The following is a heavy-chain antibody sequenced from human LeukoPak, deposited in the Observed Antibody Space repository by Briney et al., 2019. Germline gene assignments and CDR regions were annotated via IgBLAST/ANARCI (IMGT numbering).Heavy chain of an antibody. D-gene: IGHD4-17*01. V-gene: IGHV4-4*02. CDR2: IYHIGTT. CDR3: ARSVDYGDYVYYYYYYMDV. CDR1: GDSIITSHW. Sequence: SGTLSLTCAVSGDSIITSHWWSWVRQPPGKGLEWIGEIYHIGTTNYNPSLKSRVSISVDTSRNQFSLTLSSVTAADTAVYYCARSVDYGDYVYYYYYYMDVWGKGTTVTVSS. J-gene: IGHJ6*03.